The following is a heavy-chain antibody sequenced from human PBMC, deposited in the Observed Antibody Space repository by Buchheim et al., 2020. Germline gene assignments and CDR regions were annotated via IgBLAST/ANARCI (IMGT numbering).Heavy chain of an antibody. CDR1: GFTFSSYA. D-gene: IGHD3-9*01. CDR3: ARDRDVLRYAFDY. V-gene: IGHV3-30-3*01. J-gene: IGHJ4*02. CDR2: ISYDGSNK. Sequence: QAQLVESGGGVVQPGRSLRLSCAASGFTFSSYAMHWVRQAPGKGLEWVAVISYDGSNKYYADSVKGRFTISRDNSKNTLYLQMNSLRAEDTAVYYCARDRDVLRYAFDYWGQGTL.